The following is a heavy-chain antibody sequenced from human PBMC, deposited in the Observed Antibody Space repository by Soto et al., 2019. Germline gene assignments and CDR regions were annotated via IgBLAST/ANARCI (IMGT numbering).Heavy chain of an antibody. CDR3: VLTDYYDSSGYVFDY. CDR2: IYYSGST. D-gene: IGHD3-22*01. CDR1: GGSISSGDYY. V-gene: IGHV4-30-4*01. Sequence: PSETLSLACTVSGGSISSGDYYWSWIRQPPGKGLEWIGYIYYSGSTYYNPSLKSRVTISVDTSKNQFSLKLSSVTAADTAVYYCVLTDYYDSSGYVFDYWGQGTLVTVSS. J-gene: IGHJ4*02.